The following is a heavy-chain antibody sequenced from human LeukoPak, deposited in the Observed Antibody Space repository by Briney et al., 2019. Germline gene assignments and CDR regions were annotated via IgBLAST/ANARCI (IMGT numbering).Heavy chain of an antibody. CDR3: ASYDFWSGYPHPNYLMDV. D-gene: IGHD3-3*01. CDR2: IYYTGST. V-gene: IGHV4-39*01. Sequence: SETLSLTCTVSGGSISSSTYYWGWIRQTPGKGLEWIGSIYYTGSTYYNLSLKSRVTISVDTSKNQFSLKLSSVTAADTAVYYCASYDFWSGYPHPNYLMDVWGQGTTVTVSS. CDR1: GGSISSSTYY. J-gene: IGHJ6*02.